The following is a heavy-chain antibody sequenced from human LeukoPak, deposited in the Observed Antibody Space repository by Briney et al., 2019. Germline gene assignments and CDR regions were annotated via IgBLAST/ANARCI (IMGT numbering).Heavy chain of an antibody. CDR3: ARDLGLRGFDH. CDR1: GFTFTNYI. CDR2: ISSSSTTI. V-gene: IGHV3-48*02. Sequence: GGSLRLSCAASGFTFTNYIMNWVRQAPGKGLEWVSYISSSSTTIYYADSVKGRFTISRDNAKNSLHLQMNSLRDEDTAVYYCARDLGLRGFDHWGQGTLVTVSS. D-gene: IGHD5/OR15-5a*01. J-gene: IGHJ4*02.